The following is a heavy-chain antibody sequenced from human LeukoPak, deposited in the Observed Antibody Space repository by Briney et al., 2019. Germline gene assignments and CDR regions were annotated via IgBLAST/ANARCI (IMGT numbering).Heavy chain of an antibody. Sequence: SVKVSCKASGGTFSGYGISWVRQAPGQGLEWMGGIIPIFGTANYAQKFQGRVTITTDESTSTAYMELSSLRSEDTAVYYCARELVSATLSWFDPWGQGTLVTVSS. CDR2: IIPIFGTA. D-gene: IGHD2-15*01. J-gene: IGHJ5*02. CDR3: ARELVSATLSWFDP. V-gene: IGHV1-69*05. CDR1: GGTFSGYG.